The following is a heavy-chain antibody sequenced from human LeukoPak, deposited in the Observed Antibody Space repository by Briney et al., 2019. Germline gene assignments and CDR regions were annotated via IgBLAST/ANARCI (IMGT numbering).Heavy chain of an antibody. Sequence: HPGGTLRLSCAASGFTFSSYGMSWVRQAPGKGLEWVSAISGSGGSTYYADPVKGRFTISRDNSKNTLYLQMNSLRAEDTAVYYCAKDRYCSGGSCHLPYYFDYWGQGTLVTVSS. J-gene: IGHJ4*02. CDR1: GFTFSSYG. D-gene: IGHD2-15*01. V-gene: IGHV3-23*01. CDR2: ISGSGGST. CDR3: AKDRYCSGGSCHLPYYFDY.